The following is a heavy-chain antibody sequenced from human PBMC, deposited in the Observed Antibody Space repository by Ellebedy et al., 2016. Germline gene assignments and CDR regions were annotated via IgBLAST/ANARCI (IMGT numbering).Heavy chain of an antibody. D-gene: IGHD4-17*01. CDR2: ISGDGDTT. V-gene: IGHV3-23*01. Sequence: GESLKISXAASGFTVGNNYMSWVRQAPGGGLEWISTISGDGDTTFSADSVKGRFTISRDNSRNTLYLQMDSLRAADTAVYYCYYGHYSGYWGQGTLVTVSS. CDR1: GFTVGNNY. J-gene: IGHJ4*02. CDR3: YYGHYSGY.